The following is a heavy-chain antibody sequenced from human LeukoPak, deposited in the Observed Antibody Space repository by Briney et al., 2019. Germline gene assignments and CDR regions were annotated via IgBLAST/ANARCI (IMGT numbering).Heavy chain of an antibody. CDR1: GFTFSSYA. J-gene: IGHJ4*02. D-gene: IGHD3-10*01. V-gene: IGHV3-23*01. Sequence: GGSLRLSCAASGFTFSSYAMSWVRQAPGKGLEWVSAISGSGGSTYYADSVKGRLTISRDNSKNTLYLQMNSLRAEDTAVYYCAKVPAVRGVPLYYFDYWGQGTLVTVSS. CDR3: AKVPAVRGVPLYYFDY. CDR2: ISGSGGST.